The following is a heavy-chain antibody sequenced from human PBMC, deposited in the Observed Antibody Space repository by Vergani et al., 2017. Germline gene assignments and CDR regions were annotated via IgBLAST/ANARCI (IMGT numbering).Heavy chain of an antibody. D-gene: IGHD4-11*01. CDR1: GGSFTSYH. CDR3: ARVNTETNGQLYYYYYRDV. CDR2: IDHTGRP. Sequence: QVQLQQWGGGLLKPSETLSLTCVVNGGSFTSYHWTWIRQSPGEGLEWVGDIDHTGRPDYNPSLKSRLTMSVDKSRNQFSLTINSVTATDTAIYFCARVNTETNGQLYYYYYRDVWGQGTAVTVS. V-gene: IGHV4-34*01. J-gene: IGHJ6*03.